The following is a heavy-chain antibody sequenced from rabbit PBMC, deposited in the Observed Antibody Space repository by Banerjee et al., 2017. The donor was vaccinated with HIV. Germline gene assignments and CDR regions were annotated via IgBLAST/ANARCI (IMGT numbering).Heavy chain of an antibody. V-gene: IGHV1S40*01. CDR2: IYAGNSVST. Sequence: QSLEESGGGLVQPEGSLTLTCTASGFSFSSSYYICWVRQAPGKGLELIGCIYAGNSVSTYYASWAKGRFTISRTSSTTVTLQMTSLTAADTATYFCAREYIGDDGYGYEWGLWGPGTLVTVS. CDR3: AREYIGDDGYGYEWGL. J-gene: IGHJ4*01. D-gene: IGHD6-1*01. CDR1: GFSFSSSYY.